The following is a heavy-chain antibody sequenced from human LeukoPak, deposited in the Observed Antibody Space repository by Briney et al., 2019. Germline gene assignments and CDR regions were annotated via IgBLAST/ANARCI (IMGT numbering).Heavy chain of an antibody. V-gene: IGHV3-7*01. J-gene: IGHJ4*02. CDR1: GFTFSSYW. D-gene: IGHD1-26*01. Sequence: PGGSLRLSCAASGFTFSSYWMSWVRQAPGKGLEWVANIKQDGSEILYVDSVKGRFTISRDNAKNSLYLQMNSLRAEGTAVYYCARDLPVVGAPGFDYWGRGTLVTVSS. CDR2: IKQDGSEI. CDR3: ARDLPVVGAPGFDY.